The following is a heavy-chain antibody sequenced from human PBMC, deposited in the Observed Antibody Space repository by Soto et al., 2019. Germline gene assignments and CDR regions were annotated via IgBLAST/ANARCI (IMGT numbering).Heavy chain of an antibody. CDR2: IVVGSAST. J-gene: IGHJ6*02. V-gene: IGHV1-58*02. Sequence: QMQLLQSGPEVKKPGTSVKVSCKASGFTFSRSAIQWVRQARGQRLEWIGWIVVGSASTNYAQKFQGRVALSRDRSTNTAYMELSSLTSEETAVYYCAAALPGPPGYYGLDVWGRGTPVTVSS. D-gene: IGHD2-21*01. CDR3: AAALPGPPGYYGLDV. CDR1: GFTFSRSA.